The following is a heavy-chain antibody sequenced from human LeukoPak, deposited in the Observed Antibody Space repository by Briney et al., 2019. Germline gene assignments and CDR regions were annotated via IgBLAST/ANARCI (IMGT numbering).Heavy chain of an antibody. CDR1: GGSISSYY. Sequence: SETLSLTCTVSGGSISSYYWSWIRQPPGKGLEWIGYIYYSGSTNYNPSLKSRVTISVDTSKNQFSLKLSSVTAADTAVYCARHFLRGGFDSWGQGVLVPVSS. CDR2: IYYSGST. V-gene: IGHV4-59*08. J-gene: IGHJ4*02. D-gene: IGHD5-12*01. CDR3: ARHFLRGGFDS.